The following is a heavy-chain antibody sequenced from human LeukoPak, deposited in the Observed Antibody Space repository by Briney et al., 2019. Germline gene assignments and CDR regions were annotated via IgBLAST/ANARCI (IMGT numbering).Heavy chain of an antibody. D-gene: IGHD3-10*01. Sequence: GGSLRLSCAASGFTFSSYDMHWVRQGTGKGLEWVSYISWSGSPIYYADSVKGRFTISRDNARNSLYLQMNSLRAEDTAVYYCATEASGSYDYWGQGTLVTVSS. CDR3: ATEASGSYDY. J-gene: IGHJ4*02. CDR2: ISWSGSPI. CDR1: GFTFSSYD. V-gene: IGHV3-48*03.